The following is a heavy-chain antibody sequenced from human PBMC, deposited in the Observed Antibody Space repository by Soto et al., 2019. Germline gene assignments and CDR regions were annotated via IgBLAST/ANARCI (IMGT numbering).Heavy chain of an antibody. CDR1: GLTFSTYA. Sequence: EVHLLESGGDLVQPGESLRLSCTASGLTFSTYAMSWVRQAPGKGLEWVSAIGGSGTGGRTYYADSVKRRFTISRDNSKNTVYLQMNSLRADGTAVSYCANSPGGLDGYNSDYYGMDVWGQGTMVTVSS. D-gene: IGHD5-12*01. J-gene: IGHJ6*02. CDR3: ANSPGGLDGYNSDYYGMDV. V-gene: IGHV3-23*01. CDR2: IGGSGTGGRT.